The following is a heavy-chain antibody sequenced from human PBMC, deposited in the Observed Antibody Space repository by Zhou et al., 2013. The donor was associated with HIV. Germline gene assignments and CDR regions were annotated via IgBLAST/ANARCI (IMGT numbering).Heavy chain of an antibody. Sequence: QVQLMQSGAEVKKPGASVKVSCKASGYSFTTYYMHWVRQAPGQGLEWMGIINPTGGSTTYAQKFQGRVNMTRDTSTTTVYMELSSLRSEDTAVYYCARPKDYGSRKDAFDIWGQGTMVTVSS. CDR3: ARPKDYGSRKDAFDI. D-gene: IGHD4-17*01. V-gene: IGHV1-46*01. CDR2: INPTGGST. J-gene: IGHJ3*02. CDR1: GYSFTTYY.